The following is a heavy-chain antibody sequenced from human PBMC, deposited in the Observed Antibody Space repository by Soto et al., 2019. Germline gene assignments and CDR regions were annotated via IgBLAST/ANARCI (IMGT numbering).Heavy chain of an antibody. J-gene: IGHJ6*03. V-gene: IGHV1-58*02. D-gene: IGHD5-12*01. Sequence: SVKVSCKASGFTFTSSAMQWVRQARGQRLEWIGWIVVGSGNTNYAQKFQERVTITRDMSTSTAYMELSSLRSEDTAMYYCAANSGYGYPRPWENYYYYMDVWGKGTTVTVSS. CDR1: GFTFTSSA. CDR3: AANSGYGYPRPWENYYYYMDV. CDR2: IVVGSGNT.